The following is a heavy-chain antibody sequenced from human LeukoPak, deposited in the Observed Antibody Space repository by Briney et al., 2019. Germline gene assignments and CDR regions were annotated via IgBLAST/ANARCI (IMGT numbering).Heavy chain of an antibody. J-gene: IGHJ6*03. D-gene: IGHD5-18*01. CDR3: AKNPPSRGYSYGYVQSSSYYYYYMDV. V-gene: IGHV3-23*01. CDR1: GFTFSSYA. CDR2: ISGSGGST. Sequence: GGSLRLSCAASGFTFSSYAMSWVRQAPGKGLEWVSAISGSGGSTYYADSVKGRFTISRDNSKNTLYLQMNSLRAEDTAVYYCAKNPPSRGYSYGYVQSSSYYYYYMDVWGKGTTVTVSS.